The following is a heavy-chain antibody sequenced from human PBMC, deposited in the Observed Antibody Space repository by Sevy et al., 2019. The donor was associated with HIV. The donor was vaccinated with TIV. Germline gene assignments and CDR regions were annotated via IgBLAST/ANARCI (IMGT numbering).Heavy chain of an antibody. Sequence: ETLSLTCTVSSGSISSSSYYWGWIRQSPGKGLEWIASIDYIGTTYYNLALKSRVTITGDRSKNEVSLNLRFVTAADAAVYYCARYLRGDHAGGFDFWGQGTPVTVSS. V-gene: IGHV4-39*01. CDR2: IDYIGTT. CDR3: ARYLRGDHAGGFDF. J-gene: IGHJ5*01. CDR1: SGSISSSSYY. D-gene: IGHD4-17*01.